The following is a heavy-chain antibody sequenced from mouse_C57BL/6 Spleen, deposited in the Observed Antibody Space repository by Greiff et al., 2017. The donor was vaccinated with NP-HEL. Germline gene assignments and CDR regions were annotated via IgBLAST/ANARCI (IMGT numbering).Heavy chain of an antibody. D-gene: IGHD2-3*01. J-gene: IGHJ1*03. CDR3: ARDREMGLLLYFCV. CDR2: INYDGSST. CDR1: GFTFSDYY. V-gene: IGHV5-16*01. Sequence: DVKLVESEGGLVQPGSSMKLSCTASGFTFSDYYMAWVRQVPEKGLEWVANINYDGSSTYYLDSLKSRFIITRDNAKNILYLQMSSLKSEDTAACYCARDREMGLLLYFCVWGTGTTVTVSS.